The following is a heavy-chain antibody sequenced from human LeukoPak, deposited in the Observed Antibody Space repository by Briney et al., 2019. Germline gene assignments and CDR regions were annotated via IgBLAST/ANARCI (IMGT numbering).Heavy chain of an antibody. D-gene: IGHD3-22*01. Sequence: PETLSLTCTVSGDSISSYYWSWVRQPPGKGLEWLGYIYDSGSTNYNPSLKSRVTISVDTSKSQFSLRLSSVPAADTAVYYCARGSSGDTYYFDYWGQGTLVTVSS. J-gene: IGHJ4*02. CDR3: ARGSSGDTYYFDY. V-gene: IGHV4-59*01. CDR2: IYDSGST. CDR1: GDSISSYY.